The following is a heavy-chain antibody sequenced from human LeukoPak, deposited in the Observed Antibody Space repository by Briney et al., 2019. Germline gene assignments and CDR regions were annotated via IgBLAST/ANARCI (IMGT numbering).Heavy chain of an antibody. V-gene: IGHV1-46*03. CDR1: GYTFTSYY. CDR3: ARDRGYCGGDCYPGI. CDR2: INPSGGST. J-gene: IGHJ4*02. D-gene: IGHD2-21*01. Sequence: ASVKVSCKASGYTFTSYYMHWVRQAPGQGLEWMGIINPSGGSTSYAQKFQGRVTMTRDTTTSTVYMELSSLRSEDTAVYYCARDRGYCGGDCYPGIWGQGTLVTVSS.